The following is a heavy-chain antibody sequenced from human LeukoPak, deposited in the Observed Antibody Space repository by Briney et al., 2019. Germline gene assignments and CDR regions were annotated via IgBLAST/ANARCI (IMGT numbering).Heavy chain of an antibody. CDR3: ARDFGGRNYFNY. D-gene: IGHD2-15*01. Sequence: GGSLRLSCAASGFTFSSYAMHWVRQAPGKGLEWVAVISYDRSNKYYADSVKGRFTISRDNSKNTLYLQMISLRAEDTALYYCARDFGGRNYFNYWGQGTLVTVSS. CDR1: GFTFSSYA. V-gene: IGHV3-30-3*01. CDR2: ISYDRSNK. J-gene: IGHJ4*02.